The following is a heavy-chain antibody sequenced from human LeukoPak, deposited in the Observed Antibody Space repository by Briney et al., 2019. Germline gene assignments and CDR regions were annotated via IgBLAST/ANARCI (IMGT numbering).Heavy chain of an antibody. Sequence: ASVKVSCKASGYTFTGDYMHWVRQAPGQGLEWMGWINPNSGGTNYAQKFQGRVTMTRDTSISTAYMELSRLRSDDTAVYYCARDTYYDILTGYYMGGWFDPWGQGTLVTVSS. D-gene: IGHD3-9*01. J-gene: IGHJ5*02. V-gene: IGHV1-2*02. CDR1: GYTFTGDY. CDR3: ARDTYYDILTGYYMGGWFDP. CDR2: INPNSGGT.